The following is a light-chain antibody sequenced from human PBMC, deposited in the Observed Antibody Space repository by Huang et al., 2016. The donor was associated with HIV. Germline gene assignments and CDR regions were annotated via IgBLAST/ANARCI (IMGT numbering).Light chain of an antibody. CDR1: QSVSSNY. J-gene: IGKJ1*01. CDR2: GAS. CDR3: HQYGSSPRT. Sequence: EIVLTQSPGTLSLSPGEGVILSCGAIQSVSSNYLAWYQPRTGQAPRLLIYGASTRATGVPYRFSGSASGTDFTLTISRLEPEDSAIYYCHQYGSSPRTFGQGTKIEI. V-gene: IGKV3-20*01.